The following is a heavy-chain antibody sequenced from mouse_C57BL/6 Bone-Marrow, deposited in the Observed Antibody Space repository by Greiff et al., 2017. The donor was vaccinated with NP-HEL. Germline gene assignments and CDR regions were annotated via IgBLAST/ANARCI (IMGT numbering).Heavy chain of an antibody. CDR1: GFTFSDYG. CDR3: ARRDVGYAMDY. V-gene: IGHV5-17*01. Sequence: EVHLVESGGGLVKPGGSLKLSCAASGFTFSDYGMHWVRQAPEKGLEWVAYISSGSSTIYYADTVKGRFTISRDNAKNTLFLQMTSLRSEDTAMYYCARRDVGYAMDYWGQGTSVTVSS. CDR2: ISSGSSTI. D-gene: IGHD3-3*01. J-gene: IGHJ4*01.